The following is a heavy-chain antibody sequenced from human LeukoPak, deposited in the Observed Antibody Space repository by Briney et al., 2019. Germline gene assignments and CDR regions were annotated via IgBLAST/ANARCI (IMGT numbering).Heavy chain of an antibody. J-gene: IGHJ5*02. CDR3: ARRRMLGVSGGCCWFDP. Sequence: PSETLSLTCTVSGDSISSYYWSWIRQPPGKGLEWIGYIHTSGSTNYNPSLKSRVTISVDTSKNQFSLKLSSVTAADTAVYYCARRRMLGVSGGCCWFDPWGLGTLVTVSS. D-gene: IGHD3-16*01. CDR2: IHTSGST. CDR1: GDSISSYY. V-gene: IGHV4-4*09.